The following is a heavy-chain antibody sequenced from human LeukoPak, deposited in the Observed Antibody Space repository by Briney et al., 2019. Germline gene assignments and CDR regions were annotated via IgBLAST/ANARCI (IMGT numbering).Heavy chain of an antibody. CDR1: GFTFNSYA. Sequence: GVSLRLSCAASGFTFNSYAMHWVRQAPGKGLEYVSAISSNGGFTYYADSVRGRFTIYRDNSKNTLYLQMGSLRGEDMAVYYCARWRPIEFFDIGGGGTLVTVSS. CDR3: ARWRPIEFFDI. J-gene: IGHJ2*01. V-gene: IGHV3-64*02. CDR2: ISSNGGFT. D-gene: IGHD1-26*01.